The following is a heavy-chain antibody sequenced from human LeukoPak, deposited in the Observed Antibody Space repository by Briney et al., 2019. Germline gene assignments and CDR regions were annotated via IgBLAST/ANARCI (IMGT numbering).Heavy chain of an antibody. Sequence: GGSLRLSCAASGFTFSSYSMNWVRQAPGKGLEWVSYISSSSSTIYYADSVKGRFTISRDNAKNTLYLQMNSLRAEDTAVYYCARMMTTVTTAFDYWGQGTLVTVSS. D-gene: IGHD4-17*01. V-gene: IGHV3-48*04. CDR2: ISSSSSTI. J-gene: IGHJ4*02. CDR3: ARMMTTVTTAFDY. CDR1: GFTFSSYS.